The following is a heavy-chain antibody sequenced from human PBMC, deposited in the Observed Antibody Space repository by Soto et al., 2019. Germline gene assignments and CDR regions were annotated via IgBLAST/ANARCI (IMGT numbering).Heavy chain of an antibody. CDR2: ITPIFVNA. CDR3: ARLLAGSLQDRSGFGGH. J-gene: IGHJ1*01. CDR1: GNTFSRYA. Sequence: QVQLVQSGAEVKEPGSSVKVSCTDSGNTFSRYALIWLRQAPGQGFEWMGGITPIFVNADYAQKFMGRLTITAAPSTRTAYRELTGLRSDATVVYYGARLLAGSLQDRSGFGGHWGQGTLVIVSS. D-gene: IGHD6-19*01. V-gene: IGHV1-69*01.